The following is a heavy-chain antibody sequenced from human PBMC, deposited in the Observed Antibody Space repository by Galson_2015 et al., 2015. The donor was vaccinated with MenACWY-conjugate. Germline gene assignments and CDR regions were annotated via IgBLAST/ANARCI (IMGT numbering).Heavy chain of an antibody. J-gene: IGHJ4*02. CDR2: IFHSGIT. CDR3: ARDYGDYDSGGYPFDY. V-gene: IGHV4-4*02. CDR1: GGSISRNNW. Sequence: LSLTCAVSGGSISRNNWWSWVRQPPGKGLEWIGEIFHSGITNYNPYNPSLKSRVTISVDKSKNQFSLKLSSVTAADTAVYYCARDYGDYDSGGYPFDYWGQGTLVAVSP. D-gene: IGHD3-22*01.